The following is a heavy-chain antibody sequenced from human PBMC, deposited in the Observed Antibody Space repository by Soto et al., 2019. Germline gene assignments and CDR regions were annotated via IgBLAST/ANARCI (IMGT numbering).Heavy chain of an antibody. CDR2: IYSGGST. CDR3: ARGGNPNSY. CDR1: GFTVSRNY. Sequence: EVQLEESGGGLVQPGGSLRLSCVVSGFTVSRNYMSWVRQAPGKGLEWVSVIYSGGSTYYADSVKGRFTISRHHSKNTLYLQMNSLSAEDTAVYYCARGGNPNSYWGQGTLVTVSS. D-gene: IGHD4-4*01. V-gene: IGHV3-53*04. J-gene: IGHJ4*02.